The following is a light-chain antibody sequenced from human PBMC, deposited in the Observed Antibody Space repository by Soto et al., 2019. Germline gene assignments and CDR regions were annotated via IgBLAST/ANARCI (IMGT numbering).Light chain of an antibody. CDR2: KAS. J-gene: IGKJ1*01. CDR1: QSITGW. CDR3: QQYNPYSPWT. Sequence: DIQMTQSPPTLSASVGDRVTISCRASQSITGWLAWFQQKPGKAPKLLISKASKLESGVPSRFSGSGSGIDLTLTISGLQPDDFATYYCQQYNPYSPWTFGQGTKVDIK. V-gene: IGKV1-5*03.